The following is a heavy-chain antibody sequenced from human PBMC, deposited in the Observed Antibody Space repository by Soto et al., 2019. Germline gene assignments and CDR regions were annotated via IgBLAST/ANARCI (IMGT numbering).Heavy chain of an antibody. CDR3: ARGGIVAVPAALSSYDDYTNYRFDS. V-gene: IGHV1-69*01. D-gene: IGHD2-15*01. CDR2: IIPMFAAT. Sequence: QVQLAQSGAEVRKPGSSVKVSCRASGGSFSDFAFSWVRQAPGQGLEWMGGIIPMFAATKYAQRFQGRVTITADAYTRTVYLALNSLTSDDSAVYYCARGGIVAVPAALSSYDDYTNYRFDSWGQGTLVSVSS. CDR1: GGSFSDFA. J-gene: IGHJ4*02.